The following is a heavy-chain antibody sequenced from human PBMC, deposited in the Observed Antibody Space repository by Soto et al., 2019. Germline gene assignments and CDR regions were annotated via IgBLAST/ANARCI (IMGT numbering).Heavy chain of an antibody. CDR3: AKDRYSGSYADAFDM. V-gene: IGHV3-9*01. J-gene: IGHJ3*02. CDR1: GFTFGDYA. D-gene: IGHD1-26*01. CDR2: INWNSGNI. Sequence: EVPLVESGGGLVQPGRSLRLSCEVSGFTFGDYAMHWVRQAPGKGLEWVSGINWNSGNIGYADSVKGRFTISRDNAKNSLYLQMNSLRGEDTALYYCAKDRYSGSYADAFDMWGQGTMVTVSS.